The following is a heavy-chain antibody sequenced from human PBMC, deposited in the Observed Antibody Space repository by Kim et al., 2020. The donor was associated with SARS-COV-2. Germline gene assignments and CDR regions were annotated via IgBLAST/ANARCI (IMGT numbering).Heavy chain of an antibody. CDR2: IYYSGST. CDR3: ARQKWLGQIFDY. D-gene: IGHD6-19*01. J-gene: IGHJ4*02. Sequence: SETLSLTCTVSGGSISSSSYYWGWIRQPPGKGLEWIGSIYYSGSTYYNPSLKSRVTISVDTPKNQFSLKLSSVTAADTAVYYCARQKWLGQIFDYWGQGTLVTVSS. V-gene: IGHV4-39*01. CDR1: GGSISSSSYY.